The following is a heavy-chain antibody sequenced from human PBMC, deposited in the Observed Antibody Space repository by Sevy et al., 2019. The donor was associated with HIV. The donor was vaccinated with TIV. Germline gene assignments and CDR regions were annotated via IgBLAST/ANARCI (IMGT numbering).Heavy chain of an antibody. V-gene: IGHV3-23*01. CDR3: AKGVPGPFDP. D-gene: IGHD3-10*01. CDR1: GFTFGNYP. J-gene: IGHJ5*02. CDR2: ISGGGDST. Sequence: GGSLRLSCAASGFTFGNYPMTWVRQAPRKGLEWVSGISGGGDSTYYADSVKGHFTISRDNSKNTLYLQMNSLRAEDTAVYYCAKGVPGPFDPWGQGTLVTVSS.